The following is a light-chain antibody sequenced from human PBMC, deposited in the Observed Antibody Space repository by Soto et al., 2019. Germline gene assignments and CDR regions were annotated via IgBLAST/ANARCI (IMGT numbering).Light chain of an antibody. Sequence: EIVLTQSPGTLSLSPGERATLSCRASQSVSSNYLAWYQRKPGQAPRLLIYGASSRAIGIPNRFSGSGSGTDFTLTITRLEPEDFEVYYCQQYGSSPPTFGQGTKVEI. CDR1: QSVSSNY. V-gene: IGKV3-20*01. CDR2: GAS. J-gene: IGKJ1*01. CDR3: QQYGSSPPT.